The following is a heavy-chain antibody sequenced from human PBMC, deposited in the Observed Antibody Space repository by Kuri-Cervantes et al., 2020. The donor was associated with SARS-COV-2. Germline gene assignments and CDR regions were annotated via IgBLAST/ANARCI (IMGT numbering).Heavy chain of an antibody. V-gene: IGHV1-2*02. D-gene: IGHD6-19*01. J-gene: IGHJ4*02. CDR1: GYTFTGYY. CDR3: AREGIAVAGTFD. Sequence: ASVKVSCKASGYTFTGYYMHWVRQASGQGLEWMGWINPNSGGTNYAQKFQGRVTMTRDTSISTAYMGLSRLRSDDTAVYYCAREGIAVAGTFDWGQGTLVTVSS. CDR2: INPNSGGT.